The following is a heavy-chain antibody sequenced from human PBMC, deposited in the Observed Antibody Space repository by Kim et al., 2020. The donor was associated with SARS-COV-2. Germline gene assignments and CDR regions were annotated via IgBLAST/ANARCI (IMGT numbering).Heavy chain of an antibody. CDR2: GGT. CDR3: ARQYGDFDY. V-gene: IGHV1-2*02. Sequence: GGTGYGQKFQGMVTMTRDTSISTIYMDLTRLTSDDTAVYYCARQYGDFDYWGRGTLVTVSS. J-gene: IGHJ4*02. D-gene: IGHD2-8*01.